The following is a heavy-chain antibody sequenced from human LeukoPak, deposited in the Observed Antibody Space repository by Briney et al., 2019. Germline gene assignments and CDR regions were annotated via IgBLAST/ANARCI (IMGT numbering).Heavy chain of an antibody. CDR2: ISSSSSYI. CDR3: ARDYIGDIVVVVAANAFDY. D-gene: IGHD2-15*01. Sequence: PGGSLRLSRAASGFTFSSYSMNWVRQAPGKGLEWVSSISSSSSYIYYADSVKGRFTISRDNAKNSLYLQMNSLRAEDTAVYYCARDYIGDIVVVVAANAFDYWGQGTLVTVSS. V-gene: IGHV3-21*01. CDR1: GFTFSSYS. J-gene: IGHJ4*02.